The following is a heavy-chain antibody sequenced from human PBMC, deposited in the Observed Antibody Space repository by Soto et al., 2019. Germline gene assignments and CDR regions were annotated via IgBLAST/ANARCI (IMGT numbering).Heavy chain of an antibody. J-gene: IGHJ6*02. CDR2: INPSGGST. CDR3: AREGGFDYSNYVWYINYYYYRMDV. V-gene: IGHV1-46*01. CDR1: GYTFTSYY. D-gene: IGHD4-4*01. Sequence: GASVKVSCKASGYTFTSYYMHWVRQAPGQGLEWMGIINPSGGSTSYAQKFQGRVTMTRDTSTSTVYMELSSLRSENTAVYYCAREGGFDYSNYVWYINYYYYRMDVWGQGTTVTVSS.